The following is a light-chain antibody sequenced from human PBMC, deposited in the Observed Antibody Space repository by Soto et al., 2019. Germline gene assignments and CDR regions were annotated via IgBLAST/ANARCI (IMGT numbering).Light chain of an antibody. CDR2: AAS. CDR1: QGIRSA. J-gene: IGKJ5*01. V-gene: IGKV1-6*01. Sequence: AIPVTQSPSSLSASVGDRVTITCRTSQGIRSALGWYQQKPGKVPKLLIYAASTLQSGVPSRFSGSGSGRDFTLTISSLQPEDFATYYCLLDYAYFWAFGQGTRLEIK. CDR3: LLDYAYFWA.